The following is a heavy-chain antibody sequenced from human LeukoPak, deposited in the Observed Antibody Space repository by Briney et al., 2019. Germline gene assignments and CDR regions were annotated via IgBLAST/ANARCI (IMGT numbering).Heavy chain of an antibody. V-gene: IGHV3-23*01. CDR1: GFTFSSYA. D-gene: IGHD6-13*01. CDR3: ARQQLVPGAFDI. CDR2: ISGSGGST. Sequence: GGSLRLSCAASGFTFSSYAMSWVRQAPGKGLEWVSAISGSGGSTYYADSVKGRFTISRDNSKNTLYLQMNSLRAEDTAVYYCARQQLVPGAFDIWGQGTMVTVSS. J-gene: IGHJ3*02.